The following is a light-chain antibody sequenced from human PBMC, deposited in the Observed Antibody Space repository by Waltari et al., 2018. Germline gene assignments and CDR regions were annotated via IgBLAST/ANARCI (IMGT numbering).Light chain of an antibody. J-gene: IGKJ4*01. CDR1: QDSGGW. Sequence: DIQMTQSPSSVSASVGDRVTITCRASQDSGGWVAWGQQKPGKAPKVLIYAASSLHSGVPSRFSGSGSGTDFTLTISDLQTEDFATYYCQQAYSFPLTFGGGTKVEIK. V-gene: IGKV1-12*01. CDR3: QQAYSFPLT. CDR2: AAS.